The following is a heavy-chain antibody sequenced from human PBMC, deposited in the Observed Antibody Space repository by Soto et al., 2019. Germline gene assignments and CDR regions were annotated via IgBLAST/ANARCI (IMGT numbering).Heavy chain of an antibody. Sequence: ESLKISCKGSGFSFTTYWIAWVRQMPGKGLEWMGIIYPGDSRTTYSPSFQGQVTISADKSISTAYLQWSSLKASDTAMYYCARHGVGDILTGQPDYWGQGTLVTVSS. CDR1: GFSFTTYW. D-gene: IGHD3-9*01. V-gene: IGHV5-51*01. J-gene: IGHJ4*02. CDR2: IYPGDSRT. CDR3: ARHGVGDILTGQPDY.